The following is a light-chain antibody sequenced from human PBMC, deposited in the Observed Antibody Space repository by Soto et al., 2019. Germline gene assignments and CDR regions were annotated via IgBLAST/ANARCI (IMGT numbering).Light chain of an antibody. Sequence: EIVLTQSPGTVSSSPGERVTLSFRSSQSVTSNYLAWYQQQPGQAPRLLIFGASIRDTGLPDRFSGSGSGTDFTLTISRLEPEDFAVYYCQQYGSSPPWTFGQGTKVDIK. CDR2: GAS. CDR1: QSVTSNY. CDR3: QQYGSSPPWT. J-gene: IGKJ1*01. V-gene: IGKV3-20*01.